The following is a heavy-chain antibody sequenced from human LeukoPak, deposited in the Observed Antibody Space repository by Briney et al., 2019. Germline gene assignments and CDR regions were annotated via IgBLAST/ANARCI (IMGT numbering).Heavy chain of an antibody. CDR1: GGSISSYY. D-gene: IGHD6-13*01. V-gene: IGHV4-59*01. J-gene: IGHJ4*02. Sequence: SGTLSLTCTVSGGSISSYYWSWIRQPPGKGLEWIGYIYYSGSTNYNPSLKSRVTISVDTSKDQFSLKLSSVTAAATAVYYCARAPIAALRTYYFDYWGQGTLVTVSS. CDR3: ARAPIAALRTYYFDY. CDR2: IYYSGST.